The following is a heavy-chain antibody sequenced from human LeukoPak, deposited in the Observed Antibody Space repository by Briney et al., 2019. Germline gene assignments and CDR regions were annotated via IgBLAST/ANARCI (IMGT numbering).Heavy chain of an antibody. J-gene: IGHJ4*02. CDR1: GGTFSSYA. Sequence: ASVKVSCKASGGTFSSYAISWVRQAPGQGLEWMGGIIPIFGTANYAQKFQGRVTITTDESTSTAYMELSSLRSEDTAVYYCARSGRYYDSSGYSPFDYWGQGTLVTVSS. CDR2: IIPIFGTA. CDR3: ARSGRYYDSSGYSPFDY. V-gene: IGHV1-69*05. D-gene: IGHD3-22*01.